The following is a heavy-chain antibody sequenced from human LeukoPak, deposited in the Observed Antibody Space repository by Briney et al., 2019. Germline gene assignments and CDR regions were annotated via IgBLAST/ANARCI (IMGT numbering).Heavy chain of an antibody. CDR3: ARAHEVGDY. Sequence: SGGSLRLSCAASGFTLSSYSMNWVRQAPGKGLEWVSSISTSSSYVYYADSVRGRFTISRDNAKNSLYLQMNNLRAEDTAVYYCARAHEVGDYWGQGTLVTVSS. J-gene: IGHJ4*02. CDR1: GFTLSSYS. D-gene: IGHD1-26*01. CDR2: ISTSSSYV. V-gene: IGHV3-21*01.